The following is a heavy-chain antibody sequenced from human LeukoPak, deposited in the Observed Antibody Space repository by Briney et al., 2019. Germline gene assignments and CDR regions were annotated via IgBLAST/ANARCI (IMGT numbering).Heavy chain of an antibody. CDR3: ASGYSYGIY. CDR2: IYSGGST. D-gene: IGHD5-18*01. V-gene: IGHV3-66*01. J-gene: IGHJ4*02. CDR1: GFTFSSYA. Sequence: PGGSLRLSCAASGFTFSSYAMSWVRQAPGKGLEWVSVIYSGGSTYYADSVKGRFTISRDNSKNTLYLQMNSLRAEDTAVYYCASGYSYGIYWGQGTLVTVSS.